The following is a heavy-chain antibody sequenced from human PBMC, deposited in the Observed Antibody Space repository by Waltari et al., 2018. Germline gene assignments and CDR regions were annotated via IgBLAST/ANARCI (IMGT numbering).Heavy chain of an antibody. D-gene: IGHD1-1*01. Sequence: QMHHIHSAAEVTRKGSSVEVSGRRSGYIFTSRYLHWGRQAPGQALEWMGWITPDNGNTKYAQTFQDRITFTRDGSLTMYRELRSLRSEDTAVYYCARSPLDSSGTTFESWGQGTKITVSS. V-gene: IGHV1-45*02. J-gene: IGHJ4*02. CDR2: ITPDNGNT. CDR1: GYIFTSRY. CDR3: ARSPLDSSGTTFES.